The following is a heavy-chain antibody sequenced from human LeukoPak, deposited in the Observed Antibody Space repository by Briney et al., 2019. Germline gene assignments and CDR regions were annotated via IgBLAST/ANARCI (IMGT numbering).Heavy chain of an antibody. V-gene: IGHV4-59*01. Sequence: NPAETLSLTCTLSGGSISSYYWSWIRQPPGKGLEWIGYIYYIGSTNYNPSLKSRVTISVDTSKNQFSLKLSSVTAADTAVYYCARGGAWYYYDSSGYYDAFDIWGQGTMVTVSS. CDR1: GGSISSYY. J-gene: IGHJ3*02. CDR2: IYYIGST. CDR3: ARGGAWYYYDSSGYYDAFDI. D-gene: IGHD3-22*01.